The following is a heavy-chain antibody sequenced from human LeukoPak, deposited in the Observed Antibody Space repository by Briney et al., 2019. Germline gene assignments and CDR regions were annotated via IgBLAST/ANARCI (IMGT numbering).Heavy chain of an antibody. CDR2: ISGGGGST. D-gene: IGHD3-10*01. CDR3: AKMYGSGPAYYYLDV. V-gene: IGHV3-23*01. Sequence: PGRSLRLSCAASGFTFSSYAMNWVRQAPGKGLEWVSGISGGGGSTYYADFVKGRFTISRDNSKSTVYLQMNSLRGEDTAVYFCAKMYGSGPAYYYLDVWGKGTTVTVSS. J-gene: IGHJ6*03. CDR1: GFTFSSYA.